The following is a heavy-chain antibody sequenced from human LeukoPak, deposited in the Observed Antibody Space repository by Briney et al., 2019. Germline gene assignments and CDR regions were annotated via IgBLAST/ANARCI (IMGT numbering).Heavy chain of an antibody. CDR2: IYYSGST. J-gene: IGHJ4*02. Sequence: SETLSLTCTVSGGSISSSSYYWGWIRQPPGKVLEWIGSIYYSGSTYYNPSLKSRVTISVDTSKNQFSLKLSSVTAADTAVYYCESRVRYFDWTFDYWGQGTLVTVSS. V-gene: IGHV4-39*01. D-gene: IGHD3-9*01. CDR1: GGSISSSSYY. CDR3: ESRVRYFDWTFDY.